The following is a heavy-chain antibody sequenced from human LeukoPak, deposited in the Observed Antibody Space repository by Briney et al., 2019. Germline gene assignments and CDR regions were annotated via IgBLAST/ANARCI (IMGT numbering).Heavy chain of an antibody. CDR1: GFTFSSYG. Sequence: GGSLRLSCAASGFTFSSYGMHWVRQAPGKGLEWVAFIRYDGSNKYYAESVKGRFTISRDNSKNTLYLQMNSLRAEDTAVYYCAKDQEAGYGSVSYYYWGQGTLVTVSS. D-gene: IGHD3-10*01. CDR3: AKDQEAGYGSVSYYY. V-gene: IGHV3-30*02. CDR2: IRYDGSNK. J-gene: IGHJ4*02.